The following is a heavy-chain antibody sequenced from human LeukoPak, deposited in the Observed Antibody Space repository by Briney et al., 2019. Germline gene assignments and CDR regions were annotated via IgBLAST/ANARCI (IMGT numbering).Heavy chain of an antibody. V-gene: IGHV3-23*01. CDR3: ATTKQARRYFDY. D-gene: IGHD1-1*01. CDR2: ISGSGGNT. J-gene: IGHJ4*02. Sequence: PGGSLRLSCVGSGFTFSNNPLSWVRQAPGKGLEWVSAISGSGGNTYYADSVRGRFTISRENSKNTLFLQMNTLRADDTAVYYCATTKQARRYFDYWGQGTLVTVSS. CDR1: GFTFSNNP.